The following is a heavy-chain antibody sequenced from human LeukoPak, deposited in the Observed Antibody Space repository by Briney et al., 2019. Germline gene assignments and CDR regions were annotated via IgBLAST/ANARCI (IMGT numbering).Heavy chain of an antibody. CDR2: IYTGGST. Sequence: PSETLSPTCAVYGGSFSGYYWSWIRQPAGKGLEWIGRIYTGGSTNYNPSLKSRVTISVDTSKNQFSLKLSSVTAADTAVYYCARELPDIVVVPAAIFDYYYMDVWGKGTTVTVSS. V-gene: IGHV4-4*07. CDR1: GGSFSGYY. CDR3: ARELPDIVVVPAAIFDYYYMDV. D-gene: IGHD2-2*02. J-gene: IGHJ6*03.